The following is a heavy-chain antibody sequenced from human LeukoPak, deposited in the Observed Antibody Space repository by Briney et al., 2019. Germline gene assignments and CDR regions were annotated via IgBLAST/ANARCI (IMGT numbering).Heavy chain of an antibody. D-gene: IGHD4-17*01. V-gene: IGHV1-69*02. J-gene: IGHJ6*02. CDR2: IIPILGIA. CDR1: EYTFSGYY. CDR3: ARRGSYGDYVRYYYGMDV. Sequence: GASVKVSCKASEYTFSGYYMHWVRQAPGQGLEWMGRIIPILGIANYAQKFQGRVTITADKSTSTAYMELSSLRSEDTAVYYCARRGSYGDYVRYYYGMDVWGQGTTVTVSS.